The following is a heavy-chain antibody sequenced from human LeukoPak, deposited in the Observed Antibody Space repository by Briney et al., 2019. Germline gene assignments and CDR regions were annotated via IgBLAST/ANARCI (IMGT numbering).Heavy chain of an antibody. Sequence: GGSLRLSCAASGFTFSSYAMSWVRQAPGKGLEWVSAISGSGGSTYYADSVKGRFTISRDNSKNTLYLQMNSLRAEDTAVYYCAKDGATAMVTGDGYSPFAYWGQGTLVTVSS. CDR1: GFTFSSYA. V-gene: IGHV3-23*01. J-gene: IGHJ4*02. CDR3: AKDGATAMVTGDGYSPFAY. D-gene: IGHD5-18*01. CDR2: ISGSGGST.